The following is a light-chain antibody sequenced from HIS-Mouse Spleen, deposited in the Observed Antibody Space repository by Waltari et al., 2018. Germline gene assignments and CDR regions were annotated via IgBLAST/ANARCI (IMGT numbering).Light chain of an antibody. CDR1: SSDVGGFNY. CDR2: EVS. J-gene: IGLJ3*02. Sequence: QSALTQPASVSGSPGPSITISCTGTSSDVGGFNYVSWYQQHPAKAPKLMIYEVSKRPSGVSNRFSGSKSGNTASLTISGLQAEDEADYYCSSYTSSSTRVFGGGTKLTVL. CDR3: SSYTSSSTRV. V-gene: IGLV2-14*01.